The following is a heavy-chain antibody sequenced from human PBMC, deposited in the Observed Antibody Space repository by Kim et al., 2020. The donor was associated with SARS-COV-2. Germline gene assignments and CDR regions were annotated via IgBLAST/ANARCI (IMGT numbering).Heavy chain of an antibody. Sequence: SSVKVSCKASGGTFSSYAISWVRQAPGQGLEWMGRIIPILGIANYAQKFQGRVTITADKSTSTAYMELSSLRSEDTAVYYCARDRGDYYGSGSYGGQGRRFDPWGQGTVVTVSS. V-gene: IGHV1-69*04. CDR2: IIPILGIA. CDR3: ARDRGDYYGSGSYGGQGRRFDP. D-gene: IGHD3-10*01. CDR1: GGTFSSYA. J-gene: IGHJ5*02.